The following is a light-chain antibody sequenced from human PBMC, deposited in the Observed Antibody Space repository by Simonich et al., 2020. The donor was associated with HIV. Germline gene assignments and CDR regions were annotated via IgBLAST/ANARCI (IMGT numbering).Light chain of an antibody. CDR1: SSDVGGYNY. Sequence: QSALTQPASVSGSPAQSITISCPGTSSDVGGYNYVSWYQQHPGKAPKLMIFDFSKRPSGVSNRFSGSKSGNTASLTISGLQAEDEADYYCSSYTSSSTWVFGGGTKLTVL. CDR2: DFS. V-gene: IGLV2-14*01. J-gene: IGLJ3*02. CDR3: SSYTSSSTWV.